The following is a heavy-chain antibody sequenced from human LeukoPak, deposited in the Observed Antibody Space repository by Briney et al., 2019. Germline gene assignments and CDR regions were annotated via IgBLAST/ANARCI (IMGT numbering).Heavy chain of an antibody. CDR1: GVSFSGYY. J-gene: IGHJ3*02. V-gene: IGHV4-59*01. Sequence: SETLSLTCAVYGVSFSGYYWSWIRQPPGKGLEWIGYIYYSGSTNYNPSLKSRVTISVDTSKNQFSLKLSSVTAADTAVYYCARLAAFDIWGQGTMVTVSS. D-gene: IGHD6-13*01. CDR2: IYYSGST. CDR3: ARLAAFDI.